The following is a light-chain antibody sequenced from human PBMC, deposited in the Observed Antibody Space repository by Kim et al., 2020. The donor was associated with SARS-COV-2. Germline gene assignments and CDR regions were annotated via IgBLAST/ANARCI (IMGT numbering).Light chain of an antibody. CDR2: GKN. CDR1: SLRSYY. V-gene: IGLV3-19*01. Sequence: SSELTQDPAVSVALGQTVRITCQGDSLRSYYASWYQQKPGQAPVLVIYGKNNRPSGIPDRFSGSSPGNTASLTITGAQAEDEADYYFNSRDSSGNHLVFG. J-gene: IGLJ2*01. CDR3: NSRDSSGNHLV.